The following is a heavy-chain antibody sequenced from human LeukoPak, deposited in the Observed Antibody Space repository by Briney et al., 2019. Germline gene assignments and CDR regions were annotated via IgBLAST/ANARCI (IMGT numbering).Heavy chain of an antibody. CDR1: GDSFSGSSFY. Sequence: PSETLSFTCTVSGDSFSGSSFYWGWIPQPPGKWLEWIGNVYYSGTTYYSPSLKSRVTISVDTSKNQFSLKLSSVTAADTAVYYCARQDTITTPGVDYWGQGTPVTVSS. V-gene: IGHV4-39*01. D-gene: IGHD3-3*01. CDR2: VYYSGTT. CDR3: ARQDTITTPGVDY. J-gene: IGHJ4*02.